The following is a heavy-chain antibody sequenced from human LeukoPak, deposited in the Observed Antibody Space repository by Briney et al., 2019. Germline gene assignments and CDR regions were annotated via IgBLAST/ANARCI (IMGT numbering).Heavy chain of an antibody. CDR1: DYTFTNYG. CDR3: ARDLNTPRWFDS. CDR2: ISTNNGNI. V-gene: IGHV1-18*01. J-gene: IGHJ5*01. Sequence: ASVKVYCKTSDYTFTNYGISWVRQAPGQGLEWMGWISTNNGNINYAQKLQDRVTMTTDTSTSTAYMELRSLRSDDTAVYYCARDLNTPRWFDSWGQGTLVTVSS.